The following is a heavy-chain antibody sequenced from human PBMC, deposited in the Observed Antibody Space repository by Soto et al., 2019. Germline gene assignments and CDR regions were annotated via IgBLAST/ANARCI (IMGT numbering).Heavy chain of an antibody. D-gene: IGHD1-20*01. V-gene: IGHV3-49*03. Sequence: PGGSLRLSCTASGFTFGDYAMGWFRQAPGKGLEWVGFIRSNAYGGTTEYAASVKGRFTISRDDSKSIAYLHMNSLKPEDTAVYYCTSEREYTWNTIWFGPWGQGTLVTVSS. J-gene: IGHJ5*02. CDR3: TSEREYTWNTIWFGP. CDR2: IRSNAYGGTT. CDR1: GFTFGDYA.